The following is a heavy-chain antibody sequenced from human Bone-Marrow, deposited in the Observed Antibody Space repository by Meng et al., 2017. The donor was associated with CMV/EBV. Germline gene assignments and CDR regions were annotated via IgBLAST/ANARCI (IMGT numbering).Heavy chain of an antibody. V-gene: IGHV3-15*01. CDR2: IKSKTDGGTA. CDR3: TTGFGVFIQNKWFDP. CDR1: GFTFSDAW. D-gene: IGHD3-3*01. Sequence: GESLKISCAASGFTFSDAWMSWVRQAPGKGLEWVGRIKSKTDGGTADYAAPVKDRFTISRDDSENTLYLQMNSLKTEDTAVYYCTTGFGVFIQNKWFDPWGQGTLVTVSS. J-gene: IGHJ5*02.